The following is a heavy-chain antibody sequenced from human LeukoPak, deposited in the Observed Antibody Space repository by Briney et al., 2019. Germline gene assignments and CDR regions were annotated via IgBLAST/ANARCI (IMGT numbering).Heavy chain of an antibody. J-gene: IGHJ6*02. CDR1: GGTFSGYA. V-gene: IGHV1-69*13. Sequence: ASVKVSCKASGGTFSGYAISWVRQAPGQGLEWMGGIIPIFGTANYAQKFQGRVTITADESTSTAYMELSSLRSEDTAVYYCASKSTVTSSIRHYYYYYGMDVWGQGTTVTVSS. D-gene: IGHD4-17*01. CDR3: ASKSTVTSSIRHYYYYYGMDV. CDR2: IIPIFGTA.